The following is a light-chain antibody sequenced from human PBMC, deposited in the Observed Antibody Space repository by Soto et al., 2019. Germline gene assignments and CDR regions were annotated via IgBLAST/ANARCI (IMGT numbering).Light chain of an antibody. V-gene: IGKV4-1*01. CDR1: QSVLYSSNNKYY. J-gene: IGKJ4*01. Sequence: DIVMTQSPDSLAVSLGERATINCKSSQSVLYSSNNKYYLAWYQQKPGQPPKLLIYWASTRESGVPDRFSGSGSGTDFTLTISSLQAEDVAVYYCQQYYSTLSLTFGGGTKVEIK. CDR3: QQYYSTLSLT. CDR2: WAS.